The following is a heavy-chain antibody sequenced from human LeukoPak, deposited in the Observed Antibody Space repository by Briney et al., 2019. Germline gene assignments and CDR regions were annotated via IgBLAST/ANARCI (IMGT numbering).Heavy chain of an antibody. Sequence: SQTLLLTCAISGDSVSSNSAARNWIRQSPSRGLEWLGRTYYRSKWYNDYAVSVKSRITINPDTSKNQFSLQLNSVTPEDTAVYYCARSPTTVTTLFDYRGQGTLVTVSS. CDR2: TYYRSKWYN. J-gene: IGHJ4*02. CDR3: ARSPTTVTTLFDY. CDR1: GDSVSSNSAA. V-gene: IGHV6-1*01. D-gene: IGHD4-17*01.